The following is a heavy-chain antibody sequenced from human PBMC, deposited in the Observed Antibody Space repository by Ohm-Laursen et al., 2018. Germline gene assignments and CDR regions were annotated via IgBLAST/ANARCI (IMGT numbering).Heavy chain of an antibody. CDR3: AKAVQVQLWLQDYWYFDL. D-gene: IGHD5-18*01. CDR2: ISWNSGSI. J-gene: IGHJ2*01. CDR1: GFTFDDYA. Sequence: RSLRLSCAASGFTFDDYAMHWVRQAPGKGLEWVSGISWNSGSIGYADSVKGRFTISRDNAKNSLYLQMNSLRAEDTALYYCAKAVQVQLWLQDYWYFDLWGRGTLVTVSS. V-gene: IGHV3-9*01.